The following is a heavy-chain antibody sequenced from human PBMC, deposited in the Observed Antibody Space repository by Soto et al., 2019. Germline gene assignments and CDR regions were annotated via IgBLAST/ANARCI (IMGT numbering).Heavy chain of an antibody. J-gene: IGHJ4*02. Sequence: EVQLLESGGGLVQPGGTLRLSCAASGFTFSSYAMSWVRQAPGKGLEWVSAISGSGGSTYYADSVKGRFTISRDNSKNTLYLQMNSLRAEDTAVYYCAPHLWFGELYYWGQGTLVTVSS. V-gene: IGHV3-23*01. CDR2: ISGSGGST. CDR3: APHLWFGELYY. D-gene: IGHD3-10*01. CDR1: GFTFSSYA.